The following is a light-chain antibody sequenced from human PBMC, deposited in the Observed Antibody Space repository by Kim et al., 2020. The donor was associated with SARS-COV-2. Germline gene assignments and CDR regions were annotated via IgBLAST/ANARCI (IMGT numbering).Light chain of an antibody. CDR3: QAWDSRTAGV. CDR1: KLGEKY. J-gene: IGLJ3*02. Sequence: SPGQTAIITVAGDKLGEKYACWYQQKPGQSPVLVIYQDSKRPSGIPERFPGSNSGNTATLTISGTQAMDEAYYYCQAWDSRTAGVFGGGTKLTVL. CDR2: QDS. V-gene: IGLV3-1*01.